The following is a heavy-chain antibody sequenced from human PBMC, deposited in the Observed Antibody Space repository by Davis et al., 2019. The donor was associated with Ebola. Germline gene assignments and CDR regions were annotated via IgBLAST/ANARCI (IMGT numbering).Heavy chain of an antibody. CDR3: ARDHWGSLDY. CDR2: VFNSGTV. J-gene: IGHJ4*02. Sequence: MPSETLSLTCTVPGGSISGYQWAWIRQPPGKGLEYMGHVFNSGTVVYNSALKSRVTISLDRSSNQFSLKMNSVTTADTDVYFCARDHWGSLDYWGQGTLVTVSS. D-gene: IGHD7-27*01. CDR1: GGSISGYQ. V-gene: IGHV4-59*01.